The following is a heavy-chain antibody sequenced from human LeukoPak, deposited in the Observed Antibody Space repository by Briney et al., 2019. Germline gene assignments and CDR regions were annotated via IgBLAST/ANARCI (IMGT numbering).Heavy chain of an antibody. CDR2: ISYDGSNK. V-gene: IGHV3-30-3*01. Sequence: GGSLRLSCAASGFTFSSYAMHWVRQAPGKGLEWVAVISYDGSNKYYADSVKGRFTISRDNSKNTLYLQMNSLRAEDTAVYYCAREGFPYCGGDCYFSDPIAFDIWGQGTMVTVSS. J-gene: IGHJ3*02. D-gene: IGHD2-21*02. CDR1: GFTFSSYA. CDR3: AREGFPYCGGDCYFSDPIAFDI.